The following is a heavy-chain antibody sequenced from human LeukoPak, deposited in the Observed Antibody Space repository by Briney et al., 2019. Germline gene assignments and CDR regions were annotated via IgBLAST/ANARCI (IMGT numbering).Heavy chain of an antibody. V-gene: IGHV4-39*01. D-gene: IGHD6-13*01. Sequence: KTSETLSLTCTVSGGSISSSSYYWGWIRQPPGKGLEWIGTIYYSGSTYYNPSLKGRVTISVDTSKNQFSLKVSSVTAADTAVYYCARHEWQQLVKFDYWGQGALVTVSS. CDR2: IYYSGST. CDR3: ARHEWQQLVKFDY. J-gene: IGHJ4*02. CDR1: GGSISSSSYY.